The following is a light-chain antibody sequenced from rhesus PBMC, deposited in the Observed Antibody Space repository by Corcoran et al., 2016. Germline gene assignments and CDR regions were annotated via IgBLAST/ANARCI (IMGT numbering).Light chain of an antibody. CDR2: KVN. CDR1: SSDIGRYNY. Sequence: QSAPIQSTSVSGSLGQSVTISCTGTSSDIGRYNYVPWYRQPPGTTTKLMMYKVNVRPSGFSDRFSGSKSGNTASLTISGLQAEDEADYYCHSYGASDTYVFGTGTRLTVL. J-gene: IGLJ1*01. CDR3: HSYGASDTYV. V-gene: IGLV2-11*01.